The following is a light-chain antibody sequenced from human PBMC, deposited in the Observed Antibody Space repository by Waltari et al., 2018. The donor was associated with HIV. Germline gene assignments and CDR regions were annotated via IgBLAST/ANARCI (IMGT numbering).Light chain of an antibody. V-gene: IGLV1-47*01. Sequence: QSGLTQPPSASGTPGQRVTISCSGSSSNIGSNYVSWYQQLPGAAPKLLMYRNNQRPSGVPDRFSGSKSGTSASLAISGLRSEDEADYYCTAWDASLSVWVFGGGTKLTVL. CDR3: TAWDASLSVWV. CDR1: SSNIGSNY. J-gene: IGLJ3*02. CDR2: RNN.